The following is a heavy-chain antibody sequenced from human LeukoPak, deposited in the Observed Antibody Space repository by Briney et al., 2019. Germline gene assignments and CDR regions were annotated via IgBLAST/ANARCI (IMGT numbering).Heavy chain of an antibody. Sequence: GGSLRLSCAASGFTFSSCAMNWVRQAPGKGLEWVSAISGSGGSTYYADSVKGRFTISRDNSKNTLYLQMNSLRAEDTAVYYCAKALSNYDFWSGYSYYYYYGMDVWGQGTTVTVSS. V-gene: IGHV3-23*01. CDR1: GFTFSSCA. D-gene: IGHD3-3*01. J-gene: IGHJ6*02. CDR3: AKALSNYDFWSGYSYYYYYGMDV. CDR2: ISGSGGST.